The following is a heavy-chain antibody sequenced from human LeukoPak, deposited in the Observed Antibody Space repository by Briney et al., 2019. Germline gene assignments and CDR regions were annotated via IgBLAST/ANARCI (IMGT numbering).Heavy chain of an antibody. V-gene: IGHV4-39*07. CDR2: MYYSGST. CDR3: ARRPPSYYGSGSYYKGGFDY. Sequence: SETLSLTCTVSGGSISSTNYYCGWLRQPPGKGLEWIGNMYYSGSTYYNPSLKSRVTISLDTSKSQFSLRLSSVTAADTAVYYCARRPPSYYGSGSYYKGGFDYWGQGTLVTVSS. J-gene: IGHJ4*02. D-gene: IGHD3-10*01. CDR1: GGSISSTNYY.